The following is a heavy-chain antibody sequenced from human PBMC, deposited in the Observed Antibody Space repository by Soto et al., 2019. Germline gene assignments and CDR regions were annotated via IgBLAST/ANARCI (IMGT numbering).Heavy chain of an antibody. V-gene: IGHV1-3*01. CDR1: GYSFSNYA. CDR2: VNAGNGNT. D-gene: IGHD2-2*01. J-gene: IGHJ6*03. CDR3: ARGHLAVVPVASWYYYMDV. Sequence: QVPLVQSGAEVEKPGASVKVSCKASGYSFSNYAVHWVRQAPGQRLEWMGWVNAGNGNTRYSQNFQGRVTITRDTPARTAYLELSSLRSEDTAVYYCARGHLAVVPVASWYYYMDVWGKGTTVTVSS.